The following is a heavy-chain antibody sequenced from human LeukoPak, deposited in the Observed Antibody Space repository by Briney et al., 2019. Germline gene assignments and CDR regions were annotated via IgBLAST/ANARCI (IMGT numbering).Heavy chain of an antibody. CDR2: IKSKTDGGTT. Sequence: GGSLRLSCAASGFTFSNAWMSWVRQAPGKGLEWVGRIKSKTDGGTTDYAAPVKGRFTISRDDSKNTLYLQMNSLKTEDTAVYYCTTWNLWFGEFYPENSAFDIWGQGTMVTVSS. CDR3: TTWNLWFGEFYPENSAFDI. CDR1: GFTFSNAW. D-gene: IGHD3-10*01. J-gene: IGHJ3*02. V-gene: IGHV3-15*01.